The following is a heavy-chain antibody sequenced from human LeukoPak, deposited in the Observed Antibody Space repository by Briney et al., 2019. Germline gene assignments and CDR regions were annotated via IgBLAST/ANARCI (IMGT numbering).Heavy chain of an antibody. D-gene: IGHD5-18*01. V-gene: IGHV3-21*01. Sequence: GGSLRLSCAASGFTFSSYSMNWVRQAPGKGLEWVSSITSSNNYIYYADSVKGRFTISRDNSKNTLYPQMNSQRAEDTAVYYCARARSSYGYGDAFDIWGQGTMVTVSS. CDR3: ARARSSYGYGDAFDI. J-gene: IGHJ3*02. CDR2: ITSSNNYI. CDR1: GFTFSSYS.